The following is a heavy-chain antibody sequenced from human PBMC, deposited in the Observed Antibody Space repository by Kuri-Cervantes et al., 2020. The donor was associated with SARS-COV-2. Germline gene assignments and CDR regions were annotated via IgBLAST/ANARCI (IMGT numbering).Heavy chain of an antibody. CDR3: ARARRITIFGVINWLDP. J-gene: IGHJ5*02. D-gene: IGHD3-3*01. Sequence: LRLSCTVSGGSISSGDYYWSWIRQPPGKGLEWIGYIYYSGSTYYNPSLKSRVTISVDTSKNQFSLKLSSVTAADTAVYYCARARRITIFGVINWLDPWGQGTLVTVSS. CDR1: GGSISSGDYY. CDR2: IYYSGST. V-gene: IGHV4-30-4*01.